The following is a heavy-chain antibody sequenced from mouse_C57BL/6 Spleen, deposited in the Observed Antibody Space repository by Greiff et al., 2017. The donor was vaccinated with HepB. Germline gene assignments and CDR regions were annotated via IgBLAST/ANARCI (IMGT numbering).Heavy chain of an antibody. CDR3: TRLYSNYDSAMDY. CDR1: GYTFTDYE. V-gene: IGHV1-15*01. CDR2: IDPETGGT. D-gene: IGHD2-5*01. J-gene: IGHJ4*01. Sequence: VQLQQSGAELVRPGASVTLSCKASGYTFTDYEMHWVKQTPVHGLEWIGAIDPETGGTAYNQKFKGKAILTADKSSSTAYLELRSLTSEESAVYYCTRLYSNYDSAMDYWGQGTSVTVSS.